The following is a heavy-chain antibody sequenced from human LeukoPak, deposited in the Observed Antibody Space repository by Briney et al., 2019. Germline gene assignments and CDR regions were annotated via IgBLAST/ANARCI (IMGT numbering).Heavy chain of an antibody. D-gene: IGHD3-10*01. J-gene: IGHJ5*02. V-gene: IGHV4-38-2*02. CDR3: ARGPRFGELLWHWFDP. CDR2: MYHSGST. Sequence: SSETLSLTCTVSGYSISSGHYWGWIRQPPGKGLEWIGSMYHSGSTYYNPPLKSRVTISEDTSKNQFSLRLRSVTAADTAVYYCARGPRFGELLWHWFDPWGQGTLVTVSS. CDR1: GYSISSGHY.